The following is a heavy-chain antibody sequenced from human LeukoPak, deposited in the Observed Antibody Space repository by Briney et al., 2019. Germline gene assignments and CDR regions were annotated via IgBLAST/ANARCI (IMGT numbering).Heavy chain of an antibody. Sequence: GGSLRPSCAASGFTFSSYAMHWVRQAPGKGLEYVSAISSNGGSTYYANSVKGRFTISRDNSKNTLYLQMGSLRAEDMAVYYCARVSDYYDSSGYYWRYYYYGMDVWGQGTTVTVSS. J-gene: IGHJ6*02. CDR3: ARVSDYYDSSGYYWRYYYYGMDV. CDR1: GFTFSSYA. V-gene: IGHV3-64*01. D-gene: IGHD3-22*01. CDR2: ISSNGGST.